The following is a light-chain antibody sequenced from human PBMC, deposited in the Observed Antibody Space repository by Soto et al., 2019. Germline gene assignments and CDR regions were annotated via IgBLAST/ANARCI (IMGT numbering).Light chain of an antibody. J-gene: IGKJ1*01. CDR1: QSVSSY. V-gene: IGKV3-20*01. CDR3: QQYGKT. Sequence: EIMLTQSPGTLSLSPGERATLSCRASQSVSSYLAWYQQKPGQAPRLLIYGASSRATGIPDRFSGSGSGTDFTLTISRLEPEDFAVYYCQQYGKTFGQGTKVDIK. CDR2: GAS.